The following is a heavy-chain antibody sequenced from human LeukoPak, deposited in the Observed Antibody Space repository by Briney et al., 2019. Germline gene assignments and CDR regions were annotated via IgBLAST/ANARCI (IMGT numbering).Heavy chain of an antibody. CDR3: ARVRRKDYGSGAYRNWFDP. CDR2: MNPNRGNT. D-gene: IGHD3-10*01. Sequence: ASVKVSCKASGYTFTSYDINWVRQATGQGLEWMGWMNPNRGNTGYAQKFQGRITMTRNTSISTAYMELSSLRFEDTAVYYCARVRRKDYGSGAYRNWFDPWGQGTLVTVSS. CDR1: GYTFTSYD. J-gene: IGHJ5*02. V-gene: IGHV1-8*01.